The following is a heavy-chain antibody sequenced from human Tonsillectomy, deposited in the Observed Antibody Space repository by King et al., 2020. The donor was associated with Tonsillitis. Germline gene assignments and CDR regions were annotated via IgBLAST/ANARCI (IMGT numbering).Heavy chain of an antibody. CDR1: GFAFSDYW. D-gene: IGHD2-15*01. CDR2: IKRDGITK. V-gene: IGHV3-74*01. CDR3: ARFWGSGAPIDY. Sequence: VQLVESGGGLVKPGGSLSLPFAASGFAFSDYWMHWVPQSPGKGLVWVARIKRDGITKTYADSVRGRFTISRDNAKNTLYLEMNSLRAEDTSVYYCARFWGSGAPIDYWGQGTLVTVSS. J-gene: IGHJ4*02.